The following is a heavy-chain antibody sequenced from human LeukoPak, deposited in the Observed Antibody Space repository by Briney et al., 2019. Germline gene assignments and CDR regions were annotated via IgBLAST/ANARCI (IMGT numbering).Heavy chain of an antibody. V-gene: IGHV1-69*13. CDR3: ASYDYVWGSYLN. CDR2: IIPIFGTA. J-gene: IGHJ4*02. CDR1: GYTFTSYG. Sequence: SVKVSCKASGYTFTSYGISWVRQAPGQGLEWMGGIIPIFGTANYAQKFQGRVTITADESTSTAYMELSSLRSEDTAVYYCASYDYVWGSYLNWGQGTLVTVSS. D-gene: IGHD3-16*02.